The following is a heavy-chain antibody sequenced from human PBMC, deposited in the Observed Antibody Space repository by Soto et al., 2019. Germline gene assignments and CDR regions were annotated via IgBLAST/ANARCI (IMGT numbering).Heavy chain of an antibody. CDR3: ARTPPPSYDSSGYSN. CDR2: IIPIFGTA. Sequence: QVQLVQSGAEVKKPGSSVKVSCKASGGTFSSYAISWVRQAPGQGLEWMGGIIPIFGTANYAQKFQGRVTITADESTSTAYMELSKLRSEDTAGYYCARTPPPSYDSSGYSNWGQGTLVTVSS. CDR1: GGTFSSYA. V-gene: IGHV1-69*01. J-gene: IGHJ4*02. D-gene: IGHD3-22*01.